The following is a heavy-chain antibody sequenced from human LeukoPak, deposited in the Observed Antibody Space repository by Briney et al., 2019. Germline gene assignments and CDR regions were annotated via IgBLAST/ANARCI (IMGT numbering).Heavy chain of an antibody. CDR3: ARVGAAYQDSNY. D-gene: IGHD1-26*01. CDR1: GYTFTAFF. J-gene: IGHJ4*02. CDR2: LNPNSGGT. V-gene: IGHV1-2*02. Sequence: ASVKVSCKTSGYTFTAFFIHWVRQAPGQGLEWMGWLNPNSGGTNYAQKFQGRVTMTRDTSISTDYMELSRLRSDDTAVYFCARVGAAYQDSNYWGQGTLVTVSS.